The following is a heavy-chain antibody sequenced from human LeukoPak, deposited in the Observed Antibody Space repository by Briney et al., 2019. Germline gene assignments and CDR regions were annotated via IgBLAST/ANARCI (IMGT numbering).Heavy chain of an antibody. V-gene: IGHV3-30*04. CDR3: AHIAAAGRDYYGMDV. J-gene: IGHJ6*02. Sequence: PGGSLRLSCAASSFTFSTNAVHWVRQAPGKGLEWVAVISYDGSNKYYADSVKGRFTISRDNSKNTLYLQMNSLRAEDTAVYYCAHIAAAGRDYYGMDVWGQGTTVTVSS. D-gene: IGHD6-13*01. CDR1: SFTFSTNA. CDR2: ISYDGSNK.